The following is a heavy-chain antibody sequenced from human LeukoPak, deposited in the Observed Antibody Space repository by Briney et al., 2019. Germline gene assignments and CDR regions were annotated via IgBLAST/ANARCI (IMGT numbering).Heavy chain of an antibody. V-gene: IGHV3-30*04. D-gene: IGHD6-13*01. CDR2: ISYDGSNK. Sequence: GGSLRLSCAASGFTFSSYAMHWVRQAPGKGLEWVAVISYDGSNKYYADPVKGRFTISRDNSKNTLYLQMNSLRAEDTAVYYCAREYSSSWSYNTFDYWGQGTLVTVSS. CDR3: AREYSSSWSYNTFDY. J-gene: IGHJ4*02. CDR1: GFTFSSYA.